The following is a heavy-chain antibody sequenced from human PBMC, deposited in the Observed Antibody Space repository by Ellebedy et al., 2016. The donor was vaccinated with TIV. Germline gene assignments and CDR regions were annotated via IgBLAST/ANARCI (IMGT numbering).Heavy chain of an antibody. J-gene: IGHJ4*02. D-gene: IGHD6-19*01. Sequence: AASVKVSCKASGGTFSNYVISWVRQAPGQGLEWMGRIIPILGIANYAQKFQGRVTITADKSTSTAYMGLSSLRTEDTAVFYCARTVSYSSGWYGYWGQGTLVTVSS. CDR2: IIPILGIA. V-gene: IGHV1-69*04. CDR3: ARTVSYSSGWYGY. CDR1: GGTFSNYV.